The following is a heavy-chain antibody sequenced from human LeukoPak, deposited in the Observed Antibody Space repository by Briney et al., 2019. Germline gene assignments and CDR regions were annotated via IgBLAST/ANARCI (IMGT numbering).Heavy chain of an antibody. CDR1: GGTFSSYA. CDR2: IIPIFGIA. Sequence: SVKVSCKASGGTFSSYAISWVRQAPGQGLEWMGRIIPIFGIANYAQKFQGRVTITADKSTSTAYMELSSLRSEDTAVYYCARGADSSGYPFDYWGQGTLVTVSS. V-gene: IGHV1-69*04. J-gene: IGHJ4*02. D-gene: IGHD3-22*01. CDR3: ARGADSSGYPFDY.